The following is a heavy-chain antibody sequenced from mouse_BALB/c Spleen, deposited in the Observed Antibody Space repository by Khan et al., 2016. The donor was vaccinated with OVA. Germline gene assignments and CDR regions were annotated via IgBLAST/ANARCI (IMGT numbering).Heavy chain of an antibody. D-gene: IGHD6-1*01. CDR1: GYTFTNYG. Sequence: QIQLVQSGPELKKPGETVKISCKASGYTFTNYGMNWVKQAPGKGLKWMGWINTYTGEPTYADDFKGRFAFSLETSANTAYLQINYLKNEDTATYFWARSASYWFFDVWGAGTTVTVSS. CDR2: INTYTGEP. V-gene: IGHV9-3-1*01. J-gene: IGHJ1*01. CDR3: ARSASYWFFDV.